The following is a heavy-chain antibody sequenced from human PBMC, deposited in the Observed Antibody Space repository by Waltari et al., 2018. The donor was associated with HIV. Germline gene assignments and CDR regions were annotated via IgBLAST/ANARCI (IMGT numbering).Heavy chain of an antibody. CDR1: GLTFTKYA. D-gene: IGHD3-16*02. V-gene: IGHV3-30*03. J-gene: IGHJ4*02. CDR2: ISYDGSNK. Sequence: QVHLVGSGAGVVQPRRSVRLSCSASGLTFTKYAIHRLRQAAGKGMEWVAVISYDGSNKYYADSVMGRFTISRDNSKNTRYLQMNSLRAEDTAMYYCAWASDYVWGCYRHTSFDYWGQGTLVTVAS. CDR3: AWASDYVWGCYRHTSFDY.